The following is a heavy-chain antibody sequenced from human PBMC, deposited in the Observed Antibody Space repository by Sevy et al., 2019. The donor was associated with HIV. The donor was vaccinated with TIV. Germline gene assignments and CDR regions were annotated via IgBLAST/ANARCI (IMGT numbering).Heavy chain of an antibody. CDR2: IYHSGST. CDR1: GGSISSGGYS. Sequence: SETRSLTCAVSGGSISSGGYSWSWIRQPPGKGLEWIGYIYHSGSTYYNPSLKSRVTISVDRSKNQFSLKLSSVTAADTAVYYCARMRVGSKSFDYWGQGTLVTVSS. CDR3: ARMRVGSKSFDY. J-gene: IGHJ4*02. D-gene: IGHD3-10*01. V-gene: IGHV4-30-2*01.